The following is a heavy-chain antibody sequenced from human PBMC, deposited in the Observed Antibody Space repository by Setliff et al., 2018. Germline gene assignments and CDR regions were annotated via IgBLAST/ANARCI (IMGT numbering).Heavy chain of an antibody. Sequence: GSLRLSCAASGFTFSSYWMNWVRQAPGKGLEWVANIKQDGSVKNYVDSVKGRFTISRDNSKNTLYLQMNSLRPDDTAVYYCAKDIYGSGSYAVGGYFDYWGQGTQVTVSS. CDR1: GFTFSSYW. D-gene: IGHD3-10*01. J-gene: IGHJ4*02. CDR2: IKQDGSVK. V-gene: IGHV3-7*01. CDR3: AKDIYGSGSYAVGGYFDY.